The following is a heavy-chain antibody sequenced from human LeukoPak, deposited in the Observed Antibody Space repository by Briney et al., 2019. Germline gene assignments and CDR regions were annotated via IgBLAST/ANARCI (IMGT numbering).Heavy chain of an antibody. J-gene: IGHJ5*02. Sequence: QPGGSLRLSCAASGFTFSSYAMSWVRQAPGKGLEWVSAISGSGGSTYYADSVKGRFTISRDNSKNTLYLQMNSLRAEDTAVYYCAKGQAGRLPVHNWFDPWGQGTLVTVSS. CDR2: ISGSGGST. CDR3: AKGQAGRLPVHNWFDP. CDR1: GFTFSSYA. D-gene: IGHD1-26*01. V-gene: IGHV3-23*01.